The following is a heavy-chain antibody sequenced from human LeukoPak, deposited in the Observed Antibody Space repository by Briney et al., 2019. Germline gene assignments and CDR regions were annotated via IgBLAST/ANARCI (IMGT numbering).Heavy chain of an antibody. V-gene: IGHV4-39*07. J-gene: IGHJ4*02. Sequence: SETLSLTCTVPGGSISSSSYYWGWIRQPPGKGLEWIGSIYYSGSTYYNPSLKSRVTMSVDTSKNQFSLKLSSVTAADTAVYYCAGGDRPRGYYFDYWGQGTLVTVSS. CDR1: GGSISSSSYY. CDR2: IYYSGST. CDR3: AGGDRPRGYYFDY. D-gene: IGHD3-10*01.